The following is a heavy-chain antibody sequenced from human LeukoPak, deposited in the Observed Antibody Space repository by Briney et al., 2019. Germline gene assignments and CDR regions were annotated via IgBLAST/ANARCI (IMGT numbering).Heavy chain of an antibody. Sequence: GGSLRLSCAASGFTFSSYSMNWVRQAPGKGLEWVSSISSSSSYIYYADSVKGRFTISRDNAKNSLYLQMNSPRAEDTAVYYCARSYDSSGYYPSSAFDIWGQGTMVTVSS. J-gene: IGHJ3*02. CDR2: ISSSSSYI. D-gene: IGHD3-22*01. CDR3: ARSYDSSGYYPSSAFDI. V-gene: IGHV3-21*01. CDR1: GFTFSSYS.